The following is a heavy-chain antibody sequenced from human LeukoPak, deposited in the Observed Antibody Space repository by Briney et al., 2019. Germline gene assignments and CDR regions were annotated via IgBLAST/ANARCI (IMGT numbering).Heavy chain of an antibody. CDR1: GITLSNYA. D-gene: IGHD3-10*01. Sequence: GGSLRLSCAVSGITLSNYAMSWVRQAPGKGLEWVAGIGGSGGGTNYADSVKGRFTISGDNPKNTLYLQMNNLSADDTAVYFCAKRGVVIRVILVGFHKEAYYFDSWGQGALVTVSS. CDR2: IGGSGGGT. V-gene: IGHV3-23*01. J-gene: IGHJ4*02. CDR3: AKRGVVIRVILVGFHKEAYYFDS.